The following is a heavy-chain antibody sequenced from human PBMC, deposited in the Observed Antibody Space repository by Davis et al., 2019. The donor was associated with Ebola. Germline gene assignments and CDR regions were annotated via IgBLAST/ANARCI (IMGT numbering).Heavy chain of an antibody. CDR2: TYYTSKWHN. J-gene: IGHJ6*02. CDR3: VRGWGRSGLDV. V-gene: IGHV6-1*01. D-gene: IGHD3-16*01. CDR1: GDSVFGKNGG. Sequence: HSQTLSLTCAISGDSVFGKNGGWNWIRQSPSRGLEWLGRTYYTSKWHNDYGESVKSRITINPDTSKNQLSLQLNSVTPEDTAVYYCVRGWGRSGLDVWGQGTTVIVSS.